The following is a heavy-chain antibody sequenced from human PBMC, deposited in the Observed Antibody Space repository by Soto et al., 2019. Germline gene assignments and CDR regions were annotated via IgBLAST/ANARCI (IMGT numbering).Heavy chain of an antibody. J-gene: IGHJ4*02. CDR3: ATPRVQRPLGATVFDY. V-gene: IGHV1-24*01. CDR1: GYTLTELS. D-gene: IGHD1-26*01. CDR2: FDPEDGET. Sequence: ASVKVSCKVSGYTLTELSMHWVRQAPGKGLEWMGGFDPEDGETIYAQKFQGRVTMTEDTSTDTAYLELSSLRSEDTAVYYCATPRVQRPLGATVFDYWGQGTLVTVSS.